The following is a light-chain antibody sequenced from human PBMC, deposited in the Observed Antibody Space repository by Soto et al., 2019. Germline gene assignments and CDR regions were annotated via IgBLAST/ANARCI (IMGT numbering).Light chain of an antibody. CDR1: QSVSSY. V-gene: IGKV3-11*01. CDR3: QQSSNWPPWT. CDR2: DAS. Sequence: EIVLTQSPATLSLSPGERATLSCRASQSVSSYLAWYQQKPGQAPRLLIYDASNRATGIPARFSGSGSGTDFTLTISSLEPEAFAVDYCQQSSNWPPWTFGQGTKLEIK. J-gene: IGKJ2*02.